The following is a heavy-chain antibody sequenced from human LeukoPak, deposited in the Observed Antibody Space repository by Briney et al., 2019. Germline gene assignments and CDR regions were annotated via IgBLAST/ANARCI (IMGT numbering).Heavy chain of an antibody. CDR3: ARDTRIAVAGTYYYYYMDV. V-gene: IGHV4-39*07. CDR2: IYYSGST. D-gene: IGHD6-19*01. Sequence: SETLSLTCTVSGGSISGSSSYWGWIRQPPGKGLEWIGTIYYSGSTYYNPSLKSRVTISVDTSKNQFSLKLSSVTAADTAVYYCARDTRIAVAGTYYYYYMDVWGKGTTATISS. CDR1: GGSISGSSSY. J-gene: IGHJ6*03.